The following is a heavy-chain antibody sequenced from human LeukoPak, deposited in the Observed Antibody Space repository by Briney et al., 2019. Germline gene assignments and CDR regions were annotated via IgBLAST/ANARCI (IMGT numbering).Heavy chain of an antibody. Sequence: SETLSPTCGVSGGSVSSTNWWTWIRQPPGKGLEWIGEVHLDGRTNFNPSLKSRLTMSVDLSENHVSLKLTSVTAADTAVYYCAREGGFYRPLDYSGQGTLVTVSS. CDR3: AREGGFYRPLDY. CDR2: VHLDGRT. V-gene: IGHV4-4*02. CDR1: GGSVSSTNW. J-gene: IGHJ4*02. D-gene: IGHD6-25*01.